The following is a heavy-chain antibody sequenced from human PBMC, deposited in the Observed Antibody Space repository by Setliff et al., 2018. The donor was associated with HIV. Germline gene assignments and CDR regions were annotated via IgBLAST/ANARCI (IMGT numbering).Heavy chain of an antibody. Sequence: ASVKVSCKAPGGTFSGSAFSWVRQAPGQGFEWMGGSIPVFGTVNYAQKFLGRATITADESTNTSCMELTSRRSEDTAVYFCARDSHCSAPSCCSGGQFFDYCGRRPLFTVAS. J-gene: IGHJ4*02. V-gene: IGHV1-69*13. D-gene: IGHD2-15*01. CDR1: GGTFSGSA. CDR3: ARDSHCSAPSCCSGGQFFDY. CDR2: SIPVFGTV.